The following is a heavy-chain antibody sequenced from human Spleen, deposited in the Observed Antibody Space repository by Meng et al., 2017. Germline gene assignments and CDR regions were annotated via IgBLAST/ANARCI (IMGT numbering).Heavy chain of an antibody. V-gene: IGHV3-20*04. CDR3: ARDLVRSLDY. CDR1: GFTFDDYG. CDR2: INWNGGST. D-gene: IGHD4-17*01. Sequence: GESLKISCAASGFTFDDYGMSWVRQAPGKGLEWVSGINWNGGSTGYADSVKGRFTISRDNAKNSLYLQMNSLRAEDTAVYYCARDLVRSLDYWGQGTLVTVSS. J-gene: IGHJ4*02.